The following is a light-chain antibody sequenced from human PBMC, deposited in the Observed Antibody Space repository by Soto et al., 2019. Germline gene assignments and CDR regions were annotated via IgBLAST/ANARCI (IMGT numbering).Light chain of an antibody. CDR2: DAS. V-gene: IGKV3-11*01. Sequence: EFVLTQSPATLSLSPGERATLSCRASQSVRSSLAWYQQKPGQAPRLLIYDASNKATGIPARFSGSGSGTDFTLTIRSLEPEDFAVYYCQQRSSWLLTFGGGTKVEIK. J-gene: IGKJ4*01. CDR1: QSVRSS. CDR3: QQRSSWLLT.